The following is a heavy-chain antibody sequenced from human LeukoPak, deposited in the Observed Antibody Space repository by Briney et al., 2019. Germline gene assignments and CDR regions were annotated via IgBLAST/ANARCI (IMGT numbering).Heavy chain of an antibody. V-gene: IGHV3-23*01. CDR3: AKRGNTISFFDP. J-gene: IGHJ5*02. Sequence: GGSLRLSCGASGFTFSNYAMYWVRQAPGKGLEWVSGLIGRGDSAYYADSVKGRFTISRDNSKNTPYLEMNSLRADDTAVYYCAKRGNTISFFDPWGQGTLVTVSS. D-gene: IGHD5-24*01. CDR2: LIGRGDSA. CDR1: GFTFSNYA.